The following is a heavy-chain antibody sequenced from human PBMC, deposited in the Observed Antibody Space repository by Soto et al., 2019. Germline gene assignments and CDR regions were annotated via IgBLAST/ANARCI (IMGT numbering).Heavy chain of an antibody. V-gene: IGHV4-59*12. CDR2: IYYSGST. Sequence: LTCTVSGGSISSYYWSWIRQPPGKGLEWIGYIYYSGSTNYNPSLKSRVTISVDTSKNQFSLKLSSVTAADTAVYYCARERGVLLWFGEPWFDPWGQGTLVTVSS. D-gene: IGHD3-10*01. CDR1: GGSISSYY. J-gene: IGHJ5*02. CDR3: ARERGVLLWFGEPWFDP.